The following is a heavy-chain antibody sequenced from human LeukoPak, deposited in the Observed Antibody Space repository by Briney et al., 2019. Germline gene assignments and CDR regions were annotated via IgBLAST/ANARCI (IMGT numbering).Heavy chain of an antibody. CDR3: ARRKYDFWSGPKLGGFLDY. J-gene: IGHJ4*02. Sequence: SETLSLTCAVSGGSISSSNWWSWVRQPPGKGLEWIGEIYHSGSTNYNPSLKSRVTISVDKSKNQFSLRLSSVTAADTAVYYCARRKYDFWSGPKLGGFLDYWGQGTLVTVSS. CDR2: IYHSGST. V-gene: IGHV4-4*02. D-gene: IGHD3-3*01. CDR1: GGSISSSNW.